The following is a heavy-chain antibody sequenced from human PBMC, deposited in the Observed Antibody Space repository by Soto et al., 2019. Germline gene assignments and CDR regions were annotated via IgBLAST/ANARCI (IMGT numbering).Heavy chain of an antibody. CDR3: ARAAWNSLAFDI. V-gene: IGHV4-34*01. D-gene: IGHD1-7*01. J-gene: IGHJ3*02. Sequence: PSETLSLTCAVYGGSFSGYYWSWIRQPPGKGLEWIGEINHSGSTNYNPSLKSRVTISVDTSKNQFSLKLSSVTAGDTAVYYCARAAWNSLAFDIWGQGTMVTVSS. CDR1: GGSFSGYY. CDR2: INHSGST.